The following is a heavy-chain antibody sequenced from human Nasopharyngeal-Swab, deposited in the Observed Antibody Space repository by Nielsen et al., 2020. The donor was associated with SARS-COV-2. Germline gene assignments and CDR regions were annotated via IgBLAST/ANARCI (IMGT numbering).Heavy chain of an antibody. CDR3: ARGSLAAIPRSSWYFDY. V-gene: IGHV4-39*07. D-gene: IGHD6-13*01. Sequence: GSLRLSCTVSGGSITSSSYYWGWIRQPPGKALEWIGRIYTSGSTNYNPSLKSRVSMSVDTSKNRFSLKLSSVTAADMAVYYCARGSLAAIPRSSWYFDYWGQGTLVTVSS. CDR2: IYTSGST. J-gene: IGHJ4*02. CDR1: GGSITSSSYY.